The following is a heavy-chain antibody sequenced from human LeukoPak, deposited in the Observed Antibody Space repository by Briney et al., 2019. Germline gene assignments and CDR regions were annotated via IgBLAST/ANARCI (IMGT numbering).Heavy chain of an antibody. CDR3: ASATLWFGESELNAFDI. CDR1: GGSTSSGDYY. Sequence: SETLSLTCTVSGGSTSSGDYYWSWIRQPPGKGLEWIGYIYYSGSTYYNPSLKSRVTISVDTSKNQFSLKLSSVTAADTAVYYCASATLWFGESELNAFDIWGQGTMVTVSS. D-gene: IGHD3-10*01. V-gene: IGHV4-30-4*08. CDR2: IYYSGST. J-gene: IGHJ3*02.